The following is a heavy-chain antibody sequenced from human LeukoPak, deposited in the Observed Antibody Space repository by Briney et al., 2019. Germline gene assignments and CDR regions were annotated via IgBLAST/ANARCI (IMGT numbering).Heavy chain of an antibody. CDR3: AKDTTAWWYHRAYMNV. D-gene: IGHD2-15*01. Sequence: GGSLRLSCAASGFTFSSYAMSWVRQAPGGGLEWVSAIGGSGDKTYHADSVKGRFTICRGNSDKRVSLQMDSLRAEDTAVYFCAKDTTAWWYHRAYMNVWGKGTTVTVSS. V-gene: IGHV3-23*01. J-gene: IGHJ6*03. CDR2: IGGSGDKT. CDR1: GFTFSSYA.